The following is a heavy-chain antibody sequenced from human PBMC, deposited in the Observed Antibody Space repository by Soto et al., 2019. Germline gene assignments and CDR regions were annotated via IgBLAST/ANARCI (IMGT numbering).Heavy chain of an antibody. CDR3: AKVYYYDSSGYYPYDY. CDR2: ISGSGGST. V-gene: IGHV3-23*01. CDR1: GFTFSSYA. D-gene: IGHD3-22*01. J-gene: IGHJ4*02. Sequence: PGGSLRLSCAASGFTFSSYAMSWVRQAPGNGLERVSAISGSGGSTYYADSVKGRFTISRDNSKNTLYLQMNSLRAEDMAVYYCAKVYYYDSSGYYPYDYWGQGTLVTVSS.